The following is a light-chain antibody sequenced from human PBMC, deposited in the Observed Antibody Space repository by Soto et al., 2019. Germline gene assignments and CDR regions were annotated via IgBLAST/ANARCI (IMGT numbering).Light chain of an antibody. J-gene: IGKJ4*02. CDR1: RDIVTW. Sequence: TQMTQSPSTLFASVGDSVSITCRASRDIVTWLAWFQQKPGRAPNLLIYRASTLARGVPSRFSGIGSGREFTITISSLQPDDFASYYCHRHETYPLAFGGGTKVAIK. V-gene: IGKV1-5*03. CDR3: HRHETYPLA. CDR2: RAS.